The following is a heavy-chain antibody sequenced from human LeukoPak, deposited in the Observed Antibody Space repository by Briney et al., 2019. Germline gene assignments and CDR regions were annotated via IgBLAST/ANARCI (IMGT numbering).Heavy chain of an antibody. Sequence: GASVKVSCKASGYTFTGYYMHWVRQAPGQGLEWMGRINPNSGGTNYAQKFQGRVTMTRDTSISTAYMELSRLRSDDTAVYYCARYDSSGYYFSDDAFDIWGQGTMVTDSS. J-gene: IGHJ3*02. CDR1: GYTFTGYY. CDR3: ARYDSSGYYFSDDAFDI. V-gene: IGHV1-2*06. D-gene: IGHD3-22*01. CDR2: INPNSGGT.